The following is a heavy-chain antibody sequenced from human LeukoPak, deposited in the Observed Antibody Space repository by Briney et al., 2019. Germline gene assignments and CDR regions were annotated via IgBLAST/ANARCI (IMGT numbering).Heavy chain of an antibody. Sequence: GGSLRLSCAASGFTFSSYEMNWVRQAPGKGLEWVSYISSGTTTIYYADSVKGRFTISRDNAKNSLYLQMNSLRAEDTAVYYCARRYCSSTSCTLDYWGQGTLVTVSS. V-gene: IGHV3-48*03. J-gene: IGHJ4*02. CDR1: GFTFSSYE. D-gene: IGHD2-2*01. CDR2: ISSGTTTI. CDR3: ARRYCSSTSCTLDY.